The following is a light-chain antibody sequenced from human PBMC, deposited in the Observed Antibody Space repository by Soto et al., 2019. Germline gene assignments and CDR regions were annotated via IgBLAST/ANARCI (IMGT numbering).Light chain of an antibody. J-gene: IGLJ2*01. Sequence: QSVLTQPASASGSPGQSITISCTGTSSDVGGYNYVSWYQQHPGKAPKLMIYDVSNRPSGVSNRFSGSKSGNTASLTISGLQAEDEADYYCCSYTSSSTPVVFGGGTKVTVL. CDR2: DVS. CDR1: SSDVGGYNY. CDR3: CSYTSSSTPVV. V-gene: IGLV2-14*03.